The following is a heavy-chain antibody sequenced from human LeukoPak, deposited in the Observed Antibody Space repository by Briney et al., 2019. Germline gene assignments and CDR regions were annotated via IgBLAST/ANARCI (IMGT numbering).Heavy chain of an antibody. Sequence: GGSLRLSCAASGFTFRRYWMSWVRQAPGKGLEWVGNINEDESMDSVKGRFTISRDNSKNTLYLQINSLRAEDTAMYYCAKEENTAANSWGQGTLVTVSS. CDR1: GFTFRRYW. D-gene: IGHD5-18*01. J-gene: IGHJ4*02. CDR3: AKEENTAANS. CDR2: INEDE. V-gene: IGHV3-7*01.